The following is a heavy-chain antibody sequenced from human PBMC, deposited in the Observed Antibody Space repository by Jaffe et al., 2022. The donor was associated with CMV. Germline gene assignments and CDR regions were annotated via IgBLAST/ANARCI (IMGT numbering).Heavy chain of an antibody. CDR1: GGSISSSSYY. CDR2: IYYSGST. V-gene: IGHV4-39*01. CDR3: ARPLIDYGSSYYYMDV. J-gene: IGHJ6*03. D-gene: IGHD3-10*01. Sequence: QLQLQESGPGLVKPSETLSLTCTVSGGSISSSSYYWGWIRQPPGKGLEWIGSIYYSGSTYYNPSLKSRVTISVDTSKNQFSLKLSSVTAADTAVYYCARPLIDYGSSYYYMDVWGKGTTVTVSS.